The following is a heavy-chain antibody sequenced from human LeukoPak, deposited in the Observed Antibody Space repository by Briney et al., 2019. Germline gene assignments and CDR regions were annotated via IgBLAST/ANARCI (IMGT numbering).Heavy chain of an antibody. CDR1: GYTLKRNG. Sequence: GASVKVSCKASGYTLKRNGISWVRQAPGQGLEWMGWISGHNGNTNYAQKFQGRVTMTTDTFTSTAYMELRSLRSDDTAVYYCAMGGGYDSLPYYYYAMDVWGQGTTVTVSS. D-gene: IGHD5-12*01. CDR3: AMGGGYDSLPYYYYAMDV. CDR2: ISGHNGNT. J-gene: IGHJ6*02. V-gene: IGHV1-18*01.